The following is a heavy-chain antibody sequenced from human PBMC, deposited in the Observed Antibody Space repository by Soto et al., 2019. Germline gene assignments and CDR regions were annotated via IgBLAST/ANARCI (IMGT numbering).Heavy chain of an antibody. CDR1: GFTFSSYW. CDR2: INSDGSST. V-gene: IGHV3-74*01. J-gene: IGHJ4*02. CDR3: ARVSREVVPAAIDY. D-gene: IGHD2-2*01. Sequence: EVQLVESGGGLVQPGGSLRLSCAASGFTFSSYWIHWVRQAPGKGLVWVSRINSDGSSTTYADSVKDRFTISRDNAKNTLYLQMTSLRAEDTAVYYCARVSREVVPAAIDYWGQGTLVTVSS.